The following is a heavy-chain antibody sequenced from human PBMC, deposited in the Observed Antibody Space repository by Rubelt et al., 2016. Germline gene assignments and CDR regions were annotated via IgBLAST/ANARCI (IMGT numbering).Heavy chain of an antibody. CDR3: AREARKYRSGYYYYYGMDV. V-gene: IGHV1-3*01. J-gene: IGHJ6*02. Sequence: QVQLVQSGAEVKKPGASVKVSCKASEYSFTKNPIHWVRQAPGQRLEWMGWINAGNGNTQYSQKFHGRVTITRVTSARTACRELSSLRSEDTAVYYCAREARKYRSGYYYYYGMDVWGQGTTVTVSS. CDR1: EYSFTKNP. D-gene: IGHD6-19*01. CDR2: INAGNGNT.